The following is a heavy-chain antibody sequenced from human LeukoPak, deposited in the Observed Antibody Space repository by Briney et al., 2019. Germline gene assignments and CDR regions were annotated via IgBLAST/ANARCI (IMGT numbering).Heavy chain of an antibody. V-gene: IGHV1-2*02. CDR1: GYTFTGYY. J-gene: IGHJ4*02. CDR2: INPNSGGT. Sequence: ASVKVSCKTSGYTFTGYYMHWVRQAPGQGLEWMGWINPNSGGTNYAQKFQGRVTMTRDTSISTAYMELSRLRSDDTAVYYCARDGRYYGSGSYPDYWGQGTLVTVSS. D-gene: IGHD3-10*01. CDR3: ARDGRYYGSGSYPDY.